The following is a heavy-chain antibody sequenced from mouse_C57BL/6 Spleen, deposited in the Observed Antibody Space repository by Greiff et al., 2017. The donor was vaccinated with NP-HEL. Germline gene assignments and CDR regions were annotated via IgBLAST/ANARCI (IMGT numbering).Heavy chain of an antibody. D-gene: IGHD1-1*01. CDR1: GYTFTDYY. CDR2: INPNNGGT. Sequence: VQLKESGPELVKPGASVKISCKASGYTFTDYYMNWVKQSHGKSLEWIGDINPNNGGTSYNQKFKGKATLTVDKSSSTAYMELRSLTSEDSAVYYCARGYGSSYVGFAYWGQGTLVTVSA. V-gene: IGHV1-26*01. CDR3: ARGYGSSYVGFAY. J-gene: IGHJ3*01.